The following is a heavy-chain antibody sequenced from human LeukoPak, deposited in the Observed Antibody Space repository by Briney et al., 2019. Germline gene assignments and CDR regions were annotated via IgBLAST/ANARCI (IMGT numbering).Heavy chain of an antibody. J-gene: IGHJ4*02. CDR2: INTDGSST. CDR1: GSTFSTYW. Sequence: PGGSLRLSCAASGSTFSTYWMHWVRQTPGKGLVWVSRINTDGSSTSYADSVKGRFTVSRDNARNTLYLQMNSLRAEDTAVYYCARDREALDYFDYWGQGTLVTVSS. CDR3: ARDREALDYFDY. D-gene: IGHD1-26*01. V-gene: IGHV3-74*01.